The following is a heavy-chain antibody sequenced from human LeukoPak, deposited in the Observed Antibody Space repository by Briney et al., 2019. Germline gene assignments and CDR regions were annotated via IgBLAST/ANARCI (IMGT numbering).Heavy chain of an antibody. V-gene: IGHV1-3*01. CDR2: INAGSSNT. CDR3: ARASVSSSFVYWESAYFDY. Sequence: GASVKVSCKASGYTFTNYAIHWVRRAPGQRLEWMGWINAGSSNTKYSQSFQDRVTITRDTSAGIAYVELRSLRFEDTAVYYCARASVSSSFVYWESAYFDYWGQGTLVTVSS. D-gene: IGHD6-6*01. J-gene: IGHJ4*02. CDR1: GYTFTNYA.